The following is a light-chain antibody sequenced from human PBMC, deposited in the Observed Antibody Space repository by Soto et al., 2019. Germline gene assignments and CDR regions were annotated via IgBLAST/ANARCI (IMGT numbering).Light chain of an antibody. CDR1: NIGRKS. V-gene: IGLV3-21*02. Sequence: SYELTQPPSVSVAPGQTARISCGGNNIGRKSVHWYQQKPGRAPVVVVYDDSDRPSGIPERFSGANSGDTATLTISRVEAGDEADYYCHVLDSSSGPNVFATGTQVTLL. J-gene: IGLJ1*01. CDR2: DDS. CDR3: HVLDSSSGPNV.